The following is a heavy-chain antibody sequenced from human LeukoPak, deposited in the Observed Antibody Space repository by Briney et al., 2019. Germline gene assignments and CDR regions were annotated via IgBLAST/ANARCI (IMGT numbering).Heavy chain of an antibody. CDR2: ISGSGGST. CDR3: AQEDGDDILTGYRSNWFDP. CDR1: GFTFSSYA. Sequence: GGSLRLSCAASGFTFSSYAMSWVRQAPGKGLEWVSTISGSGGSTYYADSVKGRFTISRDNSKNTLYLQMNSLRAEDTAVYYSAQEDGDDILTGYRSNWFDPWGQGTLVTVSS. D-gene: IGHD3-9*01. J-gene: IGHJ5*02. V-gene: IGHV3-23*01.